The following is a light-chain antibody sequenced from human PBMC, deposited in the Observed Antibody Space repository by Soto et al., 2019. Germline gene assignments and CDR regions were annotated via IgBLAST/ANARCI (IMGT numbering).Light chain of an antibody. CDR3: TSYAGSDIWV. J-gene: IGLJ3*02. CDR1: SSDVGAYNY. CDR2: EVS. Sequence: QSALTQPPSASGSPGLSVTISCTGTSSDVGAYNYVSWYQQYPGKAPKLMIYEVSKRPSGVPDRFSGSKSGKTASLTVSGLQPEDEADYYCTSYAGSDIWVFGGGTKLTVL. V-gene: IGLV2-8*01.